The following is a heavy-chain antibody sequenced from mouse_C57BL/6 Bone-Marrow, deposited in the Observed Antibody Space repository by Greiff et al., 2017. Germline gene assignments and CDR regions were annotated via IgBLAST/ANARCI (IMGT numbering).Heavy chain of an antibody. CDR3: ARGDYGSWFAY. Sequence: QVQLKQPGAELVKPGASVKLSCKASGYTFTSYWMHWVKQRPGQGLEWIGMIHPNSGSTNYNEKFKSKATLTVDRSSSTAYMQLSSLTSEDSAVYYCARGDYGSWFAYWGQGTLVTVSA. D-gene: IGHD1-1*01. CDR1: GYTFTSYW. V-gene: IGHV1-64*01. CDR2: IHPNSGST. J-gene: IGHJ3*01.